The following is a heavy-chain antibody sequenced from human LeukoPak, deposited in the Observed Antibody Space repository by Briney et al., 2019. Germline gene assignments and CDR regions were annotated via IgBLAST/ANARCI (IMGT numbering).Heavy chain of an antibody. CDR1: GGSISSSNW. J-gene: IGHJ4*02. D-gene: IGHD2-2*01. V-gene: IGHV4-4*02. CDR3: ARGSRYCSSTSCYADFDY. CDR2: IYYGGST. Sequence: SETLSLTCAVSGGSISSSNWWSWVRQPPGKGLEWLGEIYYGGSTNYNTSLKSRVTISVDKSKNQISLNLNSVTAADTAVYYCARGSRYCSSTSCYADFDYWGQGTLVTVSS.